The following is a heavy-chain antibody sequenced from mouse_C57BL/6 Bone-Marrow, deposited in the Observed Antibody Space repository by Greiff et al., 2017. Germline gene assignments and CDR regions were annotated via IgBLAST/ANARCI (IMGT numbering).Heavy chain of an antibody. CDR3: ARWLLLDY. CDR2: IYPGDGDT. V-gene: IGHV1-82*01. Sequence: QVQLQQSGPELVKPGASVKISCKASGYAFSSSWMNWVQQRPGKGLEWIGRIYPGDGDTNYNGKFKGKATLTADKSSSTAYMQLSSLTSEDSAVYFCARWLLLDYWGQGTTLTVSS. J-gene: IGHJ2*01. CDR1: GYAFSSSW. D-gene: IGHD2-3*01.